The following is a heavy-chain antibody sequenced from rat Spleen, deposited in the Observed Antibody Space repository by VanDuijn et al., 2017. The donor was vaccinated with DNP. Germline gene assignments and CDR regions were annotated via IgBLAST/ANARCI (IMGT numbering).Heavy chain of an antibody. CDR2: ISTSGGST. J-gene: IGHJ2*01. CDR3: ARGGSYSYYFDY. V-gene: IGHV5-25*01. D-gene: IGHD1-3*01. CDR1: GFTFSNYD. Sequence: EVQLVESGGGLVQPGRSLKLSCAASGFTFSNYDMAWVRQAPTKGLEWVASISTSGGSTYYRDSVKGRFTISRDNAKSTLYLQMNSLRSEDTATYYCARGGSYSYYFDYWGQGVMVTVSS.